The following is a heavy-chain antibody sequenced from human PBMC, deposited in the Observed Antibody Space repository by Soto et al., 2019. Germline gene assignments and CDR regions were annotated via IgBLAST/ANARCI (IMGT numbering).Heavy chain of an antibody. CDR3: ARVPCSGGRCYSRITMIVG. J-gene: IGHJ4*02. V-gene: IGHV1-69*01. CDR1: GGTFSSYA. D-gene: IGHD2-15*01. CDR2: IIPIFGTA. Sequence: QVQLVQSGAEVKKPGSSVKVSCKASGGTFSSYAISWVRQAPGQGLEWMGGIIPIFGTANYAQKFQGRVTITADESTSTAYMELSSLRSEDTAVYYCARVPCSGGRCYSRITMIVGWGQGTLVTVSS.